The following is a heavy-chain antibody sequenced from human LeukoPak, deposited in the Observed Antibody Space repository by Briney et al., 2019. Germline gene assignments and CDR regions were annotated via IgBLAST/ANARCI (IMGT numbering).Heavy chain of an antibody. J-gene: IGHJ4*02. CDR1: GFTFSGSA. CDR2: IRSKANSYAT. V-gene: IGHV3-73*01. CDR3: TREREWDYIVVVPAAKGDY. Sequence: PGGSLRLSCAASGFTFSGSAMHWVRQASGKGLEWVGRIRSKANSYATAYAASVKGRFTISRDDSKNTAYLQMNSLKTEDTAVYYCTREREWDYIVVVPAAKGDYWGQGTLVTVSS. D-gene: IGHD2-2*01.